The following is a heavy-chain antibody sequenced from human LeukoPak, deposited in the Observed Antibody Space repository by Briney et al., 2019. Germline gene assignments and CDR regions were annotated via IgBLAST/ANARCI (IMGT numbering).Heavy chain of an antibody. CDR3: ARLNYYDSSGYYYRTPADY. CDR1: GYTFTSYD. V-gene: IGHV1-8*01. Sequence: ASVKVSCKASGYTFTSYDINWVRQATGQGLEWMGWMNPNSGNTGYAQKFQGRVTMTRNTSISTAYMELSSLRSEDTAVYYCARLNYYDSSGYYYRTPADYWGQGTLVTVSS. D-gene: IGHD3-22*01. J-gene: IGHJ4*02. CDR2: MNPNSGNT.